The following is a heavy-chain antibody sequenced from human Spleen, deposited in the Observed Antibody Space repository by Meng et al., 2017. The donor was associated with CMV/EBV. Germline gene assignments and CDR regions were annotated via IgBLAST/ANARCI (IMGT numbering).Heavy chain of an antibody. V-gene: IGHV3-23*01. CDR1: GFTFSNYA. D-gene: IGHD2-8*01. J-gene: IGHJ4*02. CDR2: IGGRGEYT. CDR3: AKDREDIVLMPDY. Sequence: GESLKISCAASGFTFSNYAMSWVRQTAGKGLEWVSIIGGRGEYTYYADSFKGRFTISRDNSKNTLYLQMNSLRAEDTAVYYCAKDREDIVLMPDYWGQGTLVTVSS.